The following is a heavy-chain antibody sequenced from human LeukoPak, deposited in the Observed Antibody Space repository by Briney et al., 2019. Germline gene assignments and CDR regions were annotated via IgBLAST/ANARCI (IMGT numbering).Heavy chain of an antibody. CDR3: AREVAHDGGNSG. V-gene: IGHV4-4*02. CDR2: IYHSEST. J-gene: IGHJ4*02. Sequence: NPSGTLSLTCAVSGGSISSSNWWSWVRQPPGKGLEWIGEIYHSESTNYNPSLKSRVTISVDKSKNQFSLKLSSVTAADTAVYYCAREVAHDGGNSGWGQGTLVTVSS. CDR1: GGSISSSNW. D-gene: IGHD4-23*01.